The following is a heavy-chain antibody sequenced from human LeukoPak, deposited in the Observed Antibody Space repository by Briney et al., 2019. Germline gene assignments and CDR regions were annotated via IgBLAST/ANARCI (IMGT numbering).Heavy chain of an antibody. V-gene: IGHV1-2*04. CDR3: ARVDGFGGPTDY. CDR2: INPNSGGT. D-gene: IGHD3-16*01. J-gene: IGHJ4*02. Sequence: ASVKVSCKASGYTFTGYYMHWVRQAPGQGLEWMGWINPNSGGTNYAQKFQGWVTMTRDTSKNQFSLKLSSVTAADTAVYYCARVDGFGGPTDYWGQGTLVTVSS. CDR1: GYTFTGYY.